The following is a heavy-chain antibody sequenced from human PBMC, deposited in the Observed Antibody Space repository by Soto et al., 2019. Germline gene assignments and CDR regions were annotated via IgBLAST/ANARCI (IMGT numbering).Heavy chain of an antibody. J-gene: IGHJ4*02. Sequence: QVQLVQSGAEVKKPGSSVKVSCKASGGTFSSYAISWVRQAPGQGLEWMGGIIPIFGTANYAQKFQGRVTITADESTSTAYMELRSLRSEDTAVYYCARAVLLWFGESTWDREYYFDYWGQGTLVTVSS. V-gene: IGHV1-69*01. CDR2: IIPIFGTA. CDR1: GGTFSSYA. D-gene: IGHD3-10*01. CDR3: ARAVLLWFGESTWDREYYFDY.